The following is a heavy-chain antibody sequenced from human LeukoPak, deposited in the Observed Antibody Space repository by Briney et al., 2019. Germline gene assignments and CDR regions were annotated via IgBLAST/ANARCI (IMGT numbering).Heavy chain of an antibody. V-gene: IGHV3-9*01. CDR3: ARDPSAGSDY. CDR2: ISWNSGSI. D-gene: IGHD5-12*01. CDR1: GFTFDDYA. Sequence: GGSLRLSCAASGFTFDDYAMHWVRQAPGKGLEWVSGISWNSGSIGYADSVKGRFTISRDNAKNSLYLQMNSLRAEDTAVYYCARDPSAGSDYWGQGTLVTVSS. J-gene: IGHJ4*02.